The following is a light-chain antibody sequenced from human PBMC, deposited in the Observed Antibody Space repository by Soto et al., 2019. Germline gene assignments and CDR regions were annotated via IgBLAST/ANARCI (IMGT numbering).Light chain of an antibody. V-gene: IGLV2-14*01. CDR3: TSYTSTSTPYV. Sequence: QSALTQPASVSGSPGQSITISCAGTSRDVGRYTYVSWYQQHPGKASKLIIYDVYNRPSGVSNRFSGSKSGNTASLTISGLQAEDEADYYCTSYTSTSTPYVFGGGTKVTVL. J-gene: IGLJ1*01. CDR1: SRDVGRYTY. CDR2: DVY.